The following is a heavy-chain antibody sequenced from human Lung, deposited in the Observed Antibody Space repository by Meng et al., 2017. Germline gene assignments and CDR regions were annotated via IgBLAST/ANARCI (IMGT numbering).Heavy chain of an antibody. CDR3: ARGQKGYFDL. CDR1: GGSIRISNHD. V-gene: IGHV4-30-4*01. CDR2: IYNSGST. Sequence: QLQTQEPGPGLVKPSHTLSRTCTVSGGSIRISNHDWRWIRQPPGKGLEWSGHIYNSGSTYYNPSLKSRMTISVDTSKNQFSLKLSSVTAADTAVYYCARGQKGYFDLWGRGTLVTVSS. J-gene: IGHJ2*01.